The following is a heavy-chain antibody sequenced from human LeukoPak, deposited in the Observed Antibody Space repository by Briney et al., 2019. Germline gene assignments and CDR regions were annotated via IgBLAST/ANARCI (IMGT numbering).Heavy chain of an antibody. Sequence: SETLSLTCTVSGGSISSYYWSWIRQPPGKGLEWIGYIYYSGSTNYNPSLKSRVTISVDASKNQFSLKLSSVTAADTAVYYCARDLRIAARRPPWDYFDYWGQGTLVTVSS. CDR3: ARDLRIAARRPPWDYFDY. CDR2: IYYSGST. D-gene: IGHD6-6*01. J-gene: IGHJ4*02. V-gene: IGHV4-59*01. CDR1: GGSISSYY.